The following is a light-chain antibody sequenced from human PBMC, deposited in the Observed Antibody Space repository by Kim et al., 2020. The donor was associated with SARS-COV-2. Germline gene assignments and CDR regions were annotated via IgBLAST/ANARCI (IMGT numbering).Light chain of an antibody. CDR2: PKN. CDR1: CLRTYY. CDR3: KSRDTSGDRLV. V-gene: IGLV3-19*01. Sequence: SSELTQDPAVSVALGQTVRNTCQGDCLRTYYASWYQQKPGQAPALVIYPKNNRPSGIPDRFSGSSSGNTASLTITGAQAEDEADYYCKSRDTSGDRLVFGGGTQLTVL. J-gene: IGLJ2*01.